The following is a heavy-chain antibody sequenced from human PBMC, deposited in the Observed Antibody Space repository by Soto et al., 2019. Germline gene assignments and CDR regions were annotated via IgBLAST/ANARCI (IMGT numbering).Heavy chain of an antibody. Sequence: ASVKVSCRTSGYTFASYGITWVRQAPGQGLEWMGWISTYNGNTNYAQKLQDRVTMTTATSTSTAYMELRSLRSDDTAIYYCARDQGFFDYWGQGTLVTVSS. J-gene: IGHJ4*02. CDR3: ARDQGFFDY. CDR2: ISTYNGNT. D-gene: IGHD3-3*01. CDR1: GYTFASYG. V-gene: IGHV1-18*01.